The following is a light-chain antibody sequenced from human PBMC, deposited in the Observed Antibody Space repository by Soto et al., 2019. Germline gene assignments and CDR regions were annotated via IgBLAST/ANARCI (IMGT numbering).Light chain of an antibody. CDR2: GAS. CDR3: QQYSNWPPDP. Sequence: IVMSQSPATLSVSPGERATLSCRASQSVSSNLAWYQHKPGQAPRLLIYGASTRATGIPARFSGSGSGTEFTLTISSLQSEDLAVYYCQQYSNWPPDPFGQGTKLEIK. V-gene: IGKV3-15*01. J-gene: IGKJ2*01. CDR1: QSVSSN.